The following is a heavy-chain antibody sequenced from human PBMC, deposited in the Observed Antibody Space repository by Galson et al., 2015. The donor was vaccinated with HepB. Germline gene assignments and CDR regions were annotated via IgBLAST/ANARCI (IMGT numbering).Heavy chain of an antibody. V-gene: IGHV3-21*01. J-gene: IGHJ4*02. D-gene: IGHD5-24*01. CDR1: GFTFSSYS. CDR2: ISSSSSYI. CDR3: ARGARDAQTDEYFDY. Sequence: SLRLSCAASGFTFSSYSMNWVRQAPGKGLEWVSSISSSSSYIYYADSVKGRSTISRDNAKNSLYLQMNSLRAEDTAVYYCARGARDAQTDEYFDYWGQGTLVTVSS.